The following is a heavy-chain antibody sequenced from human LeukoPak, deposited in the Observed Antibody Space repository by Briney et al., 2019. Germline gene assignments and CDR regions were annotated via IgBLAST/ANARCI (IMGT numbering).Heavy chain of an antibody. CDR1: GYSFTSYW. CDR2: IYPGDSDT. Sequence: GEALKISCKGSGYSFTSYWIGWVRQMPAKGLEWMGIIYPGDSDTRYSPSFQGQVTISADKSISTAYLQWSSLKASDTAMYYCARQSYCSGGSCYLNWFDPWGQGTLVTVSS. D-gene: IGHD2-15*01. CDR3: ARQSYCSGGSCYLNWFDP. J-gene: IGHJ5*02. V-gene: IGHV5-51*01.